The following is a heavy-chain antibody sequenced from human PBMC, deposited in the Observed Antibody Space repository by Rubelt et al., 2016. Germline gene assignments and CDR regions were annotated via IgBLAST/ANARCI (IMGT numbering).Heavy chain of an antibody. D-gene: IGHD3/OR15-3a*01. J-gene: IGHJ4*02. CDR1: GFTFSSYA. V-gene: IGHV3-23*01. CDR2: ISGSGGST. Sequence: EVQLLESGGGLVQPGGSLRLSCAASGFTFSSYAMSWVRQAPGKGLEWVSDISGSGGSTYYADSVKGRVTISRDNSKNTLYLQMNSLRAEDTAVYYCAKGTGPRRGGTDYWGQGTLVTVSS. CDR3: AKGTGPRRGGTDY.